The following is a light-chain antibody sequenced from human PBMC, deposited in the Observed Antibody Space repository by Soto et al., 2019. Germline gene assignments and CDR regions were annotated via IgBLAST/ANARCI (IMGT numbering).Light chain of an antibody. Sequence: QSALTQPRSVSESPGQSVTISCTGTSSDVGGYNFVSWYQHHPGKAPKLMIYDVNKRPSGVPDRFSASKSGNTASLTISGLQAEDEADYFCCSYADRDTPWVLGGGTKLTVL. V-gene: IGLV2-11*02. CDR3: CSYADRDTPWV. CDR1: SSDVGGYNF. J-gene: IGLJ3*02. CDR2: DVN.